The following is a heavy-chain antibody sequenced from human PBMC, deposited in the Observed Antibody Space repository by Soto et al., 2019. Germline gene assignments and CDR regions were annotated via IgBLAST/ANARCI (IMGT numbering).Heavy chain of an antibody. D-gene: IGHD3-16*01. V-gene: IGHV2-5*02. J-gene: IGHJ5*02. CDR3: AHIPNYYQYDWFDP. Sequence: GLDLEWLALIYWDDDKRYSPSLKSRLTITKDTSKNQVVLTMTNVDPVDTATYYCAHIPNYYQYDWFDPWGQGTLVSVSS. CDR2: IYWDDDK.